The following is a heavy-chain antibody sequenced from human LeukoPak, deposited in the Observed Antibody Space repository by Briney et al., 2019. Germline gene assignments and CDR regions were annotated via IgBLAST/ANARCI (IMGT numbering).Heavy chain of an antibody. Sequence: GGSLRLSCTASGFSFSDYYMSWIRQAPGKGLEWISYISSRSTYINDADSVKGRFTFSRDNAKNLLFLQMNSLRVEDTALYYCARGGTGAFDYWRQGILATVSS. J-gene: IGHJ4*02. D-gene: IGHD2-8*02. CDR3: ARGGTGAFDY. V-gene: IGHV3-11*06. CDR2: ISSRSTYI. CDR1: GFSFSDYY.